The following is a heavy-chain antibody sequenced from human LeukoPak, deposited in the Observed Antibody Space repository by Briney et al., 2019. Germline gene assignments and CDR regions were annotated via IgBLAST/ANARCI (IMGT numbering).Heavy chain of an antibody. Sequence: SETLSLTCSVSGGSITRYYWNWIRQPPGKGLEWIGYIYYSGSTNYNPSLKSRVTISVDTSKNQFSLKLTSVTAADTAVYYCARSNDPNGSYRRPFNYWGQGTLVTVSS. V-gene: IGHV4-59*01. CDR2: IYYSGST. J-gene: IGHJ4*02. CDR3: ARSNDPNGSYRRPFNY. D-gene: IGHD1-26*01. CDR1: GGSITRYY.